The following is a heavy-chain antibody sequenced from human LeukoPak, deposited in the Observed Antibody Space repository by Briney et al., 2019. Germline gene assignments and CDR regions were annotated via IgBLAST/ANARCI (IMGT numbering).Heavy chain of an antibody. J-gene: IGHJ4*02. CDR2: FYPGDSDT. CDR3: ARFGYCSSTSCYGGDY. V-gene: IGHV5-51*01. CDR1: GYSFTSYW. Sequence: AESLKISCKGSGYSFTSYWIGWVRQMPGTGLEWMGFFYPGDSDTRYSPSFQGQVTISADKSISTAYLQWSSLKASDTAMYYCARFGYCSSTSCYGGDYWGQGTLVTVSS. D-gene: IGHD2-2*01.